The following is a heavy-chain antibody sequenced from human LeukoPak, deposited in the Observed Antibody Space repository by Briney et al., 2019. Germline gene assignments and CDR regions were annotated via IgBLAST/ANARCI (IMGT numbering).Heavy chain of an antibody. CDR1: GYTFTGYY. V-gene: IGHV1-2*02. Sequence: ASVKVSCKASGYTFTGYYMHWVRQAPGQGLEWMGWINPNSGGTNYAQKLQGRVTMTRDTSISTAYMELSRLRSDDTAVYYCARSLKTYYYDSSGYPPYWGQGTLVTVSS. J-gene: IGHJ4*02. CDR2: INPNSGGT. CDR3: ARSLKTYYYDSSGYPPY. D-gene: IGHD3-22*01.